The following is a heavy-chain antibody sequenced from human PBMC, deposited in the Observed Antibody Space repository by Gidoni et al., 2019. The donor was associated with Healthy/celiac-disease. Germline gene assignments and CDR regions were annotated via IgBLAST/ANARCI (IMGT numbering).Heavy chain of an antibody. D-gene: IGHD3-22*01. V-gene: IGHV3-21*01. J-gene: IGHJ5*02. CDR3: ARGGSGYVEDWFDP. CDR2: ISSSSSYI. Sequence: LEWVSSISSSSSYIYYADSVKGRFTISRDNAKNSLYLQMNSLRAEDTAVYYCARGGSGYVEDWFDPWGQGTLVTVSS.